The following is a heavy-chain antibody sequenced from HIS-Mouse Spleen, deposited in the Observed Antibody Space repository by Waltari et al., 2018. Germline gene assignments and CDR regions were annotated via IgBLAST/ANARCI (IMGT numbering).Heavy chain of an antibody. Sequence: QLQLQESGPGLVKPSETLSLTCTVSGGSISSSSYYWGWIRQPPEKGVEWIGSIYYSWSTYHTPSLNSRVTISVATSKNQFSLKLSSVTAADTAVYYCAREIPYSSSWYDWYFDLWGRGTLVTVSS. J-gene: IGHJ2*01. CDR2: IYYSWST. V-gene: IGHV4-39*07. CDR1: GGSISSSSYY. CDR3: AREIPYSSSWYDWYFDL. D-gene: IGHD6-13*01.